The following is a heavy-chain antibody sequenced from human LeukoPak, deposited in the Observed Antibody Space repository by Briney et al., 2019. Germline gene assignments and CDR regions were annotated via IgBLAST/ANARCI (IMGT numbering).Heavy chain of an antibody. CDR3: ARGGIVVVIRHGYDY. D-gene: IGHD3-22*01. CDR2: INPSGGST. J-gene: IGHJ4*02. V-gene: IGHV1-46*01. CDR1: GYTFTSYY. Sequence: ASVKVSRKASGYTFTSYYMHWVRQAPGQGLEWMGIINPSGGSTSYAQKFQGRVTMTRDTSTSTVYMELSSPRSEDTAVYYCARGGIVVVIRHGYDYWGQGTLVTVSS.